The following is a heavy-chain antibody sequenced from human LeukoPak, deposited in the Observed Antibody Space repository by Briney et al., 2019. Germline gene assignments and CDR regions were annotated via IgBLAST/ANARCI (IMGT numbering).Heavy chain of an antibody. CDR2: ISYDGSNK. J-gene: IGHJ4*02. Sequence: PGGSLRLSCAASGFTFSSYGMHWVRQAPGKGLEWVAVISYDGSNKYYADSVKSRFTISRDNSKNTLYLQMNSLRAEDTAVYYCAKDAPDSSGFLSGEPVFDYWGQGTLVTVSS. V-gene: IGHV3-30*18. CDR1: GFTFSSYG. D-gene: IGHD6-19*01. CDR3: AKDAPDSSGFLSGEPVFDY.